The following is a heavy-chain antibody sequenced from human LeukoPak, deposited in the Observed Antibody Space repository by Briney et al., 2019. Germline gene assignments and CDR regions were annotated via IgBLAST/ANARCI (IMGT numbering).Heavy chain of an antibody. CDR2: IWYDGSNK. D-gene: IGHD3-10*01. CDR1: GFTFSSYG. J-gene: IGHJ4*02. Sequence: GSLRLSCAASGFTFSSYGMHWVRQAPGKGLEWVAVIWYDGSNKYYADSVKGRFTISRDNSKNTLYLQMNSLRAEDTAVYYCARDDYYGSGSYNFDYWGQGTLVTVSS. CDR3: ARDDYYGSGSYNFDY. V-gene: IGHV3-33*08.